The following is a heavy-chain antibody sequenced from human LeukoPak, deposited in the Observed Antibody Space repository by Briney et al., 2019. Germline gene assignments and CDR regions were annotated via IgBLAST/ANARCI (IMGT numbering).Heavy chain of an antibody. V-gene: IGHV4-59*12. D-gene: IGHD1-7*01. J-gene: IGHJ6*02. CDR2: VYYSGST. CDR3: ARRAPRTNLYYYYGMDV. CDR1: GGSISSYY. Sequence: SETLSLACAVSGGSISSYYWSWLRQPPGKGLEWIGYVYYSGSTNYNPSLKSRVTISVDTSKNQFSLKLSSVTAADTAVYYCARRAPRTNLYYYYGMDVWSQGTTVTVSS.